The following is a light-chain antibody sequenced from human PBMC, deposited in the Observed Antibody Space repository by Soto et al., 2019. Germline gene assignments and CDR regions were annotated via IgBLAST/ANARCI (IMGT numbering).Light chain of an antibody. CDR1: SSDIGGYNY. J-gene: IGLJ1*01. CDR2: EVT. CDR3: SSYTSRSTLYV. V-gene: IGLV2-14*01. Sequence: QSVLTQPASVSGSPGQSITVSCTGTSSDIGGYNYVSWYQQHPGKAPKLMVYEVTNRPSGVSDRFSGSKSGNTASLTISGLQADDEGYYYCSSYTSRSTLYVFGTGTKRTVL.